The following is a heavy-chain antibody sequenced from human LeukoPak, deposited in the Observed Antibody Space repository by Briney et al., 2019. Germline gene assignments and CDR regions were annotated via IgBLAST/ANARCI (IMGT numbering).Heavy chain of an antibody. CDR1: GGSISSGGYY. CDR2: IYYSGST. Sequence: SQTLSLTCTVSGGSISSGGYYWSWIRQHPGKGLEWIGYIYYSGSTYYNPSLKSRVTISVDTSKNQFSLKLSSVTAADTAVYYCASMDSSGWPFDYWGQGTLVTVSS. V-gene: IGHV4-31*03. J-gene: IGHJ4*02. CDR3: ASMDSSGWPFDY. D-gene: IGHD6-19*01.